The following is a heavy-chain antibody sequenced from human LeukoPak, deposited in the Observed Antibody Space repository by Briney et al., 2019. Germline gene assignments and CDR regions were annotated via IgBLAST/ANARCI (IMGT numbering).Heavy chain of an antibody. Sequence: PGGSLRLSCAASKFTFSNAWMSWVRQAPGKGLEWVGRIYSKTDGGTIDYAAPVKDRFTISRDDSKNTLYLQMNSLKTEDTAVYYCATVWAPTRTSGRPFDYWGQETLVTVSS. D-gene: IGHD3-10*01. CDR2: IYSKTDGGTI. CDR3: ATVWAPTRTSGRPFDY. J-gene: IGHJ4*02. V-gene: IGHV3-15*01. CDR1: KFTFSNAW.